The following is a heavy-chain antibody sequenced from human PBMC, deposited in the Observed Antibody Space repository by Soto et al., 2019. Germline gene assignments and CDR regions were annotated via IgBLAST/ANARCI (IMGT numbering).Heavy chain of an antibody. CDR3: ARGSGYDYFGYYHYYMDV. Sequence: ASVKVSCKASGYTFTSYAMHWVRQAPGQRLEWMGWINAGNGNTKYSQKFQGRVTITRDTSASTAYMELSSLRSEDTAVYYCARGSGYDYFGYYHYYMDVWGKGTTVTVAS. CDR2: INAGNGNT. D-gene: IGHD5-12*01. CDR1: GYTFTSYA. V-gene: IGHV1-3*01. J-gene: IGHJ6*03.